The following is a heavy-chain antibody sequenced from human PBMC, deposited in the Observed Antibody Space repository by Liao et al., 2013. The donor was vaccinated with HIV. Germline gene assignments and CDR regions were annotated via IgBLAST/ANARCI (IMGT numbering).Heavy chain of an antibody. V-gene: IGHV4-34*01. CDR3: ARVSGCGGDCYPEYFQH. CDR2: INHSGST. J-gene: IGHJ1*01. D-gene: IGHD2-21*01. Sequence: QVQLQQWGAGLLKPSETLSLTCAVYGGSFSGYYWSWIRQPPGKGLEWIGEINHSGSTNYNPSLKSRVTISVDTSKNQFSLKLSSVTAADTAVYYCARVSGCGGDCYPEYFQHWGQGTLVTVSS. CDR1: GGSFSGYY.